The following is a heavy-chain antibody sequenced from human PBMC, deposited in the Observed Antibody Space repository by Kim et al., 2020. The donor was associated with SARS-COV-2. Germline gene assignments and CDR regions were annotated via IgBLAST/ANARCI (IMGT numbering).Heavy chain of an antibody. CDR2: ISSSSSYI. D-gene: IGHD4-17*01. V-gene: IGHV3-21*01. CDR1: GFTFSSYS. J-gene: IGHJ4*02. Sequence: GGSLRLSCAASGFTFSSYSMNWVRQAPGKGLEWVSFISSSSSYIYYADSVKGRFTISRDNAKNSLYLQMNSLRAEDTAVYYCARDDYGDYNFDYWGQGTLVTVSS. CDR3: ARDDYGDYNFDY.